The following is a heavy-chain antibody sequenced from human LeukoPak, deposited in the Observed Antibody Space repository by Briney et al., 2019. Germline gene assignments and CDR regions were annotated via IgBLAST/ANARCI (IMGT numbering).Heavy chain of an antibody. CDR2: SGSSGNII. D-gene: IGHD3-10*01. CDR3: AKVPHLYYGSGSYQLDY. V-gene: IGHV3-11*01. CDR1: GFTFSDYS. J-gene: IGHJ4*02. Sequence: GGSLRLSCAASGFTFSDYSMSWIRQAPGKGLEWISYSGSSGNIIYYADSVKGRFTISRDNAKNSLYLQLNSLRAEDTAVYYCAKVPHLYYGSGSYQLDYWGQGTLVTVSS.